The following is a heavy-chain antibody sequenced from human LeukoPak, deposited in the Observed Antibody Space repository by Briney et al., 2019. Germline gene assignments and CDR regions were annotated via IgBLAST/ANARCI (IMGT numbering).Heavy chain of an antibody. CDR2: ISVYDTNT. D-gene: IGHD3-3*01. CDR1: GYTFSSYG. Sequence: ASVKVSCKASGYTFSSYGISWVRQAPGQGLEWMGWISVYDTNTNYAQELRGRVTMTTDTSTSTAYMELRSLRSDDTAVYYCARDWITIFGVVPHFDYWGQGTLVTVSS. J-gene: IGHJ4*02. CDR3: ARDWITIFGVVPHFDY. V-gene: IGHV1-18*01.